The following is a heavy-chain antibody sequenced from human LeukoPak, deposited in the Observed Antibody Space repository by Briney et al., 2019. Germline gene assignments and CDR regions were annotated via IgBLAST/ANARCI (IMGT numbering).Heavy chain of an antibody. V-gene: IGHV3-66*02. Sequence: PGGSLRLSCAASGFTFSNYAMSWVRQAPGKGLEWVSVIYSSGSTYYADSVKGRFTISRDNSKNPLYLQMNSLRAEDTAVYYCARNGDIVATIWYFDYWGQGTLVTVSS. CDR1: GFTFSNYA. CDR2: IYSSGST. D-gene: IGHD5-12*01. CDR3: ARNGDIVATIWYFDY. J-gene: IGHJ4*02.